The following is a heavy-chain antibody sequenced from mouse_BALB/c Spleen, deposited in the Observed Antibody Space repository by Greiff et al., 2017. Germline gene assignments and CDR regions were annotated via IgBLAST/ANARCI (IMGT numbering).Heavy chain of an antibody. V-gene: IGHV14-3*02. CDR2: IDPANGNT. J-gene: IGHJ4*01. CDR3: ARNDGYPSLTVRGYAMDY. CDR1: GFNIKDTY. Sequence: EVKLMESGAELVKPGASVKLSCTASGFNIKDTYMHWVKQRPEQGLEWIGRIDPANGNTKYDPKFQGKATITADTSSNTAYLQLSSLTSEDTAVYYCARNDGYPSLTVRGYAMDYWGQGTSVTVSS. D-gene: IGHD2-3*01.